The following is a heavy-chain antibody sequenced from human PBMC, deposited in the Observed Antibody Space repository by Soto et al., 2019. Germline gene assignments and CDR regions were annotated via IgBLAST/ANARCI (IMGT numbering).Heavy chain of an antibody. J-gene: IGHJ4*01. CDR1: GFTFSSYS. CDR2: ISSSSSYI. Sequence: GGSLRLSCAASGFTFSSYSMNWVRQAPGEGLEWVSSISSSSSYIYYADSVKGRFTISRDNAKNSLYLQMNSLRAEDTAVYYCARWTERYVDWLPYFDYWGQEPWSPSPQ. D-gene: IGHD3-9*01. CDR3: ARWTERYVDWLPYFDY. V-gene: IGHV3-21*01.